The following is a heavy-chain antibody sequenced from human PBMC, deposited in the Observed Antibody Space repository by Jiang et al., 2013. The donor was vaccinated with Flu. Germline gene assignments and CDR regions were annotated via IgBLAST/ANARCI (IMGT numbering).Heavy chain of an antibody. D-gene: IGHD3-22*01. CDR2: ISGSGGST. Sequence: EWVSAISGSGGSTYYADSVKGRFTISRDNSKNTLYLQMNSLRAEDTAVYYCAKAVSDSSGYYMSWYFDLWGRGTLVTVSS. J-gene: IGHJ2*01. V-gene: IGHV3-23*01. CDR3: AKAVSDSSGYYMSWYFDL.